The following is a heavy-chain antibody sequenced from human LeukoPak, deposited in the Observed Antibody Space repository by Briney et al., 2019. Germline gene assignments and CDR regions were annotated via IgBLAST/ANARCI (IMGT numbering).Heavy chain of an antibody. J-gene: IGHJ5*02. CDR1: GYSFTNYW. D-gene: IGHD3-22*01. Sequence: GESLKISCKGSGYSFTNYWIAWVRLMPGKGLEWMGIVYPGDSSTKYSPSFQGQVTISADRSINTAYLQWSSLTASDTAMYYCARLTDYYDTSGYYRNYNWFDPWGQGTLVTVSS. CDR3: ARLTDYYDTSGYYRNYNWFDP. V-gene: IGHV5-51*01. CDR2: VYPGDSST.